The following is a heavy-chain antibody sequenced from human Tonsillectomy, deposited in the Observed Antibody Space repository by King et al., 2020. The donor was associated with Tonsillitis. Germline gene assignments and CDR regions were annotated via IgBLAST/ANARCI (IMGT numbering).Heavy chain of an antibody. CDR2: IYYSGST. CDR1: GGSVSSGSYY. J-gene: IGHJ6*02. Sequence: QLQESGPGLVKPSETLSLTCTVSGGSVSSGSYYWSWIRQPPGKGLEWIGYIYYSGSTNYNPSLKSRVTISVDTSKNQFSLKLSSVTAADTAVYYCARVVGSITIFGVGDDYYYYGMDVWGQGTTVTVSS. CDR3: ARVVGSITIFGVGDDYYYYGMDV. D-gene: IGHD3-3*01. V-gene: IGHV4-61*01.